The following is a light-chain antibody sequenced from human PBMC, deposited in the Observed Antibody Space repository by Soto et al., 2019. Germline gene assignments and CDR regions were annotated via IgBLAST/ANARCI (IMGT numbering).Light chain of an antibody. CDR1: QGISSY. J-gene: IGKJ4*01. CDR2: AAS. V-gene: IGKV1-9*01. Sequence: IQLTQSPSFLSASVGDRVTITCRASQGISSYLAWYQQKPGKAPKLLIYAASTLQSGVPSRFSGSGSGTEFTLTISSLQPEDFATYYCQQGGTFGGGTKVEIK. CDR3: QQGGT.